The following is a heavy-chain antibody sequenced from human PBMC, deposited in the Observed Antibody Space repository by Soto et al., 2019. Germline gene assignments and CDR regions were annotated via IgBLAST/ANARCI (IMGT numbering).Heavy chain of an antibody. V-gene: IGHV4-34*01. D-gene: IGHD2-15*01. CDR2: INHSGST. CDR1: GGSFSGYY. Sequence: PSETLSLTCAVYGGSFSGYYWSWIRQPPGKGLEWIGEINHSGSTNYNPSLKSRVTISVDTSKNQFSLKLSSVTAADTAVYYCARVIRYCSGGSCQYFDYWGQGTLVTVSS. CDR3: ARVIRYCSGGSCQYFDY. J-gene: IGHJ4*02.